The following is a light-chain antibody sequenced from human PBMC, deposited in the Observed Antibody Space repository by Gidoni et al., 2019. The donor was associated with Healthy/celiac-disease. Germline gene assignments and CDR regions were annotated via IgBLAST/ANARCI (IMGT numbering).Light chain of an antibody. J-gene: IGKJ1*01. V-gene: IGKV3-20*01. CDR2: GAS. Sequence: EIVLTQSPGTLSLSPAERATLSCRASQSVSSIYLAWYQQKLGQAPRLLIYGASSRATGIPDRVSGSGSGTDFTLTISRLEPEDVAVYYCQQYGSSPWTFGQGTKVEIK. CDR3: QQYGSSPWT. CDR1: QSVSSIY.